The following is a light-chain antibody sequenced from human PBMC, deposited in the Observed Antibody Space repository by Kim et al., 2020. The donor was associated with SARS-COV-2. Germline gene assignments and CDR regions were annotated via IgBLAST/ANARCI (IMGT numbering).Light chain of an antibody. J-gene: IGKJ1*01. CDR3: QQYSDFPWT. V-gene: IGKV1-5*01. CDR2: DAS. CDR1: QSISSW. Sequence: ASVGDRVTITCRASQSISSWLAWYQQKPGKAPKFLIYDASNLETGVPSRFSASGSGTDFTLTIDSLQADDLATYYCQQYSDFPWTFGQGTKVEIK.